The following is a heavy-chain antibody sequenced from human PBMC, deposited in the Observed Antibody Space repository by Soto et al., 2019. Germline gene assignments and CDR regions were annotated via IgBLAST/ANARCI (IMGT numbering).Heavy chain of an antibody. J-gene: IGHJ4*02. CDR3: ARVELGYDSSGYYYD. D-gene: IGHD3-22*01. V-gene: IGHV1-69*13. Sequence: ASVKVSCKASGGTFSSYAISWVRQAPGQGLEWMGGIIPIFGTANYGQKFQGRVTITADESTGTAYMELSSLRSEDTAVYYCARVELGYDSSGYYYDWGQGTLVTVSS. CDR1: GGTFSSYA. CDR2: IIPIFGTA.